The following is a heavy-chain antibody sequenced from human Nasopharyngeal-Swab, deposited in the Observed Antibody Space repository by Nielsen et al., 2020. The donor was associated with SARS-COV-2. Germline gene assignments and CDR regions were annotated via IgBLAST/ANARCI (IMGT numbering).Heavy chain of an antibody. Sequence: GSLKISCTVSGGSVSSGSYYWSWIRQPPGKGLEWIGYIYYSGSTNYNPSLKSRVTISVDTSKNQFSLKLSSVTAADTAVYYCARGRAYCGGDCYSRFDYWGQGTLVTVSS. V-gene: IGHV4-61*01. CDR1: GGSVSSGSYY. D-gene: IGHD2-21*02. CDR3: ARGRAYCGGDCYSRFDY. J-gene: IGHJ4*02. CDR2: IYYSGST.